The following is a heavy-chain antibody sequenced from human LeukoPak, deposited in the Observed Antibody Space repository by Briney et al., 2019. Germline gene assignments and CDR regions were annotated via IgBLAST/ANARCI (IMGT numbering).Heavy chain of an antibody. V-gene: IGHV1-3*01. CDR1: GYTFTSYA. CDR3: ARYAVAGPYYYGMDV. Sequence: GASVKVSCKASGYTFTSYAMHWVRQAPGQRLEWMGWINAGNGNAKYSQKFQGRVTITRDTSASTAYMELSSLRSEDTAVYYCARYAVAGPYYYGMDVWGQGTTVTVSS. D-gene: IGHD6-19*01. J-gene: IGHJ6*02. CDR2: INAGNGNA.